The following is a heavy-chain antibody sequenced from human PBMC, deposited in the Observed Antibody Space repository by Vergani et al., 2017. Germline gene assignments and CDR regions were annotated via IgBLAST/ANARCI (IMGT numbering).Heavy chain of an antibody. J-gene: IGHJ6*02. CDR3: ARDPLYSNTWPFLLLEMDV. V-gene: IGHV4-4*08. Sequence: QVQLQESGPGLVKPSETLSLTCTVSGGSFNTYYWSWIRQSPGKGLEWIGYIYSTGSTNYNPSLNSRVTMSVDTSKNQFSLRLSSVTAADTAVYYCARDPLYSNTWPFLLLEMDVWGQGTTVTVSS. D-gene: IGHD6-13*01. CDR2: IYSTGST. CDR1: GGSFNTYY.